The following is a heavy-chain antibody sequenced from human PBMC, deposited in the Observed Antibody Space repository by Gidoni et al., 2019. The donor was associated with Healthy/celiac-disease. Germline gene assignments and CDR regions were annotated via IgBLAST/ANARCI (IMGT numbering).Heavy chain of an antibody. CDR3: AREPATGTFHYFDY. D-gene: IGHD1-1*01. Sequence: QVQLVQSGAEVKKPGASVKVPCKASGYTFTGYYMHWVRQAPGQGLEWLGWINPNSGGTNYAQKFQGRVTMTRDTSISTAYMELSRLRSDDTAVYYCAREPATGTFHYFDYWGQGTLVTVSS. J-gene: IGHJ4*02. CDR1: GYTFTGYY. V-gene: IGHV1-2*02. CDR2: INPNSGGT.